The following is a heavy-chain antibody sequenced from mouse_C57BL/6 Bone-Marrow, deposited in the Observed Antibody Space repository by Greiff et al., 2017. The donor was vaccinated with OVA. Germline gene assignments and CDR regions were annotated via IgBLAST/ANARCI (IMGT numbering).Heavy chain of an antibody. J-gene: IGHJ2*01. Sequence: EVNLVESGGGLVQPGGSLKLSCAASGFTFSDYYMYWVRQTPEKRLEWVAYISNGGGSTYYPDTVKGRFTISRDNAKNTLYLQMSRLKSEDTAMYYCARQGYYGSPDYWGKGTTLTVSS. CDR3: ARQGYYGSPDY. CDR1: GFTFSDYY. V-gene: IGHV5-12*01. D-gene: IGHD1-1*01. CDR2: ISNGGGST.